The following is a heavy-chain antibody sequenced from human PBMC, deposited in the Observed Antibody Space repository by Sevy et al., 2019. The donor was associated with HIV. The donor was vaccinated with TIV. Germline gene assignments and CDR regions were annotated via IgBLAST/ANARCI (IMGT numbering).Heavy chain of an antibody. Sequence: SETLSLTCTVSGGSISSGTYYWSWIRQPAGKGLEWIGRIYTSGITNYNPSLKSRVTISLDTSKNQFSLNLSSVTAADSAVYSCARYYYGSGKYYFDYWGQGTLVTVSS. D-gene: IGHD3-10*01. J-gene: IGHJ4*02. V-gene: IGHV4-61*02. CDR2: IYTSGIT. CDR1: GGSISSGTYY. CDR3: ARYYYGSGKYYFDY.